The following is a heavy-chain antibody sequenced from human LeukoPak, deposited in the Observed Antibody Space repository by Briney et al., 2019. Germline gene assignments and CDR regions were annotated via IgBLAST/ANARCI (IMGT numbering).Heavy chain of an antibody. D-gene: IGHD6-13*01. CDR3: AREISSSWSTHNWFDP. V-gene: IGHV1-18*01. CDR2: ISAYNGNT. CDR1: GYTFTSYG. J-gene: IGHJ5*02. Sequence: GASVKASCKASGYTFTSYGISWVRQAPGQGHEWMGWISAYNGNTNYAQKLQGRVTMTTDTSTSTAYMELRSLRSDDTAVYYCAREISSSWSTHNWFDPWGQGTLVTVSS.